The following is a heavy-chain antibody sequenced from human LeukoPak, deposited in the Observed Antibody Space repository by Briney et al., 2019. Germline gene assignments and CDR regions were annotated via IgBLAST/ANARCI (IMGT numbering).Heavy chain of an antibody. CDR1: GGSFRGYY. V-gene: IGHV4-34*01. D-gene: IGHD3-22*01. Sequence: KASETLSLTCAVYGGSFRGYYWSWIRQPPGKGLEWIGEINHSGSTNYNPSLKSRVTISVDTSKNQFSLKLSSVTAADTAVYYCARDAHYYDSSGQSGYWGQGTLVTVSS. CDR3: ARDAHYYDSSGQSGY. CDR2: INHSGST. J-gene: IGHJ4*02.